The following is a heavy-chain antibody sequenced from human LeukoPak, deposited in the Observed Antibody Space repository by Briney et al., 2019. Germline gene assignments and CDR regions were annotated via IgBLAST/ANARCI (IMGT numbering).Heavy chain of an antibody. CDR1: GFTFSSYG. CDR3: VKDRSNYGSGNFDY. D-gene: IGHD3-10*01. CDR2: ISSSGGST. J-gene: IGHJ4*02. V-gene: IGHV3-23*01. Sequence: PGGSLRLSCAASGFTFSSYGITWVRQAPGKGLEWVSAISSSGGSTYYADSVKGRFTISRDNSKNTLYLQMNSLRAEDTAVYYCVKDRSNYGSGNFDYWGQGTLVTVSS.